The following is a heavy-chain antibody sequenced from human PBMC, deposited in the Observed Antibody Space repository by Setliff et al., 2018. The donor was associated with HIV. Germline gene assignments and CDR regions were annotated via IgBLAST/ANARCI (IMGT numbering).Heavy chain of an antibody. CDR2: IYQSGST. Sequence: SETLSLTCAVYGASISDSNSYWGWIRQPPGKRLEWLGSIYQSGSTSYNPSLSSRLTISVDTSKNQFSLRLSSVTAADTAVFYCARASTGYSSIWYRNGLTYYNYMDVWGRGTKVTVS. CDR1: GASISDSNSY. CDR3: ARASTGYSSIWYRNGLTYYNYMDV. D-gene: IGHD6-13*01. V-gene: IGHV4-39*02. J-gene: IGHJ6*03.